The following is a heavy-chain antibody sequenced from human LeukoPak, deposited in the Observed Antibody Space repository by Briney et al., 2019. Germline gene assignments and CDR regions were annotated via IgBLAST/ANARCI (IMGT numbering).Heavy chain of an antibody. J-gene: IGHJ6*04. V-gene: IGHV3-48*01. Sequence: QPGGSLRLSPAVSGFTLTRVSINCVRQAPGKGLEWVSYISSSSSTISYADSVKGRFTISRDNAKNSLFLQMNSLRAEDTAVYYCAKGGHAYCGGDCYRMDVWGKGTTVTVSS. CDR3: AKGGHAYCGGDCYRMDV. CDR2: ISSSSSTI. D-gene: IGHD2-21*02. CDR1: GFTLTRVS.